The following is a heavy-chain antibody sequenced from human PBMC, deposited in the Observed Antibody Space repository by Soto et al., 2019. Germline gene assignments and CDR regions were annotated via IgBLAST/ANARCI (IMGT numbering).Heavy chain of an antibody. CDR2: IYSGGNT. CDR1: GFTVSSNY. J-gene: IGHJ6*02. D-gene: IGHD3-22*01. CDR3: ARDKYYDSSPHSSYYYYGMDV. V-gene: IGHV3-53*01. Sequence: GGSLRLSCAASGFTVSSNYMSWVRQAPGKGLEWVSVIYSGGNTYYADSVKGRFTISRDNSKNTLYLQMNRLRAEDTAVYYCARDKYYDSSPHSSYYYYGMDVWGQGTTVTVSS.